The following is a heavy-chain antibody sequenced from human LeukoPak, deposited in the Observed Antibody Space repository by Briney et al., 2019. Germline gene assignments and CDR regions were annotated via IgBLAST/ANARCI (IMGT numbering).Heavy chain of an antibody. CDR2: IYHSGST. CDR3: ARVDCGGDCSDY. J-gene: IGHJ4*02. CDR1: GYSISSGYY. D-gene: IGHD2-21*01. V-gene: IGHV4-38-2*02. Sequence: SETLSLTCTVSGYSISSGYYWGWIRQPPGKGLEWIGSIYHSGSTYYNPSLKSRVTISVDTSKNQFSLKLSSVTAADTAVYYCARVDCGGDCSDYWGQGTLVTVSS.